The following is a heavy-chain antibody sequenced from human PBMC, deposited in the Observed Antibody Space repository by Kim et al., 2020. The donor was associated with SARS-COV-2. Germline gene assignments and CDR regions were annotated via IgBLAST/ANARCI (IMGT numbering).Heavy chain of an antibody. CDR2: DGSNK. Sequence: DGSNKDYADSVKGRFTISRDNSKNTLYLQMNSLRAEDTAVYYCAREDIDYWGQGTLVTVSS. CDR3: AREDIDY. V-gene: IGHV3-30*01. J-gene: IGHJ4*02.